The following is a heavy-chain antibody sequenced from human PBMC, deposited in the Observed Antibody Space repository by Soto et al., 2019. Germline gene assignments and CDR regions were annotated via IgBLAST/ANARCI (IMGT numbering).Heavy chain of an antibody. J-gene: IGHJ4*02. D-gene: IGHD7-27*01. Sequence: QITLKESGPTLVKPTQTLTLTCTFSGFSLTTNGVGVAWIRQPPGKALEWLALIYWDDDKRYSPSLEIRLTITKDTSKNQVVLTMTDMDPVDTATYYCAHSNWGALDYWGEGTLVTVSS. V-gene: IGHV2-5*02. CDR3: AHSNWGALDY. CDR1: GFSLTTNGVG. CDR2: IYWDDDK.